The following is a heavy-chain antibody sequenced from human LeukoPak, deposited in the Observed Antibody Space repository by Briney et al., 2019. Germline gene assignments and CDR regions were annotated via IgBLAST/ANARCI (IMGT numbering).Heavy chain of an antibody. D-gene: IGHD5-12*01. CDR3: ARSHVDIVATHYFDY. V-gene: IGHV4-39*07. CDR1: GGSISSSSYY. Sequence: SETLSLTCTVSGGSISSSSYYWGWIRQPPGKGLEWIGSIYYSGSTYYNPSLKSRVTISVDTSKNQFSLKLSSVTAADTAVYYCARSHVDIVATHYFDYWGQGTLVTVSS. J-gene: IGHJ4*02. CDR2: IYYSGST.